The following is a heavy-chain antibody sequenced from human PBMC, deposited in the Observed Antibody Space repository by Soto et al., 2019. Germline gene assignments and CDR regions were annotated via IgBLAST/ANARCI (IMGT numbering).Heavy chain of an antibody. CDR1: GGSISSGDYY. CDR2: IYYSGST. CDR3: ARRLMVRGGSVGYYYYYMDV. V-gene: IGHV4-30-4*02. Sequence: SETLSLTCTVSGGSISSGDYYWSWIRQPPGKGLEWIGYIYYSGSTYYNPSLKSRVTISVDTSKNQFSLKLSSVTAADTAVYYCARRLMVRGGSVGYYYYYMDVWGKGTTVTVSS. D-gene: IGHD3-10*01. J-gene: IGHJ6*03.